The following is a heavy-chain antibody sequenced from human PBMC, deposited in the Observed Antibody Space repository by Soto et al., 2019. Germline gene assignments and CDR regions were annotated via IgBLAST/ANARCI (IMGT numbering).Heavy chain of an antibody. CDR2: IYYSGST. V-gene: IGHV4-59*01. CDR1: GGSISSYY. Sequence: SETLSLTCTVSGGSISSYYWSWIRQPPGKGLEWIGYIYYSGSTNYNPSLKSRVTISVDTSKNQFSLKLSSVTAADTAVYYCARGYVAGTDNWFDPWGQGTLVTV. J-gene: IGHJ5*02. CDR3: ARGYVAGTDNWFDP. D-gene: IGHD6-19*01.